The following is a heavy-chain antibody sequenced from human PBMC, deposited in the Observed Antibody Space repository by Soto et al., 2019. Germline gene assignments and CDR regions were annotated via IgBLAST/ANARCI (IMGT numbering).Heavy chain of an antibody. CDR1: GCTFTSYG. CDR2: ISAYNGNT. Sequence: ASVKVSCKASGCTFTSYGISWVRQAPGQGLEWMGWISAYNGNTNYAQKLQGRVTMTTDTSTSTAYMELRSLRSDDTAVYYCARTVDSSGYYYGNYYYYGMDVWGQGTTVTVSS. V-gene: IGHV1-18*01. CDR3: ARTVDSSGYYYGNYYYYGMDV. J-gene: IGHJ6*02. D-gene: IGHD3-22*01.